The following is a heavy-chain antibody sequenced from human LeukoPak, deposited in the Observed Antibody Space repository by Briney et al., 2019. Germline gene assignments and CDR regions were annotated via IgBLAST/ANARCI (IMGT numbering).Heavy chain of an antibody. D-gene: IGHD2-2*01. CDR1: GFTFSSYA. CDR2: ISYDGSNK. V-gene: IGHV3-30-3*01. CDR3: ARDSVPAADYYYYYMDV. Sequence: PGGSLRLSCAASGFTFSSYAMHWVRQAPGKGLEWVAVISYDGSNKYYAGSVKGRFTISRDNSKNTLYLQMNSLRAEDTAVYYCARDSVPAADYYYYYMDVWGKGTTVTVSS. J-gene: IGHJ6*03.